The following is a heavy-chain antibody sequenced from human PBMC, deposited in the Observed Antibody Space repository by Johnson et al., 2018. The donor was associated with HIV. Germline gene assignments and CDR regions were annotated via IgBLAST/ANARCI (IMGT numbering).Heavy chain of an antibody. J-gene: IGHJ3*02. Sequence: QVQLVESGGGVVQPGRSLRLSCAASGFTFSSYAMHWVRQAPGKGLEWVEVISYDGSNKYYADSVKGRFTISRDNSKNTLYLQMNSLRPQDTAVYYCARTRQGAFDIWGQGTMVTVSS. CDR2: ISYDGSNK. V-gene: IGHV3-30*14. CDR3: ARTRQGAFDI. CDR1: GFTFSSYA.